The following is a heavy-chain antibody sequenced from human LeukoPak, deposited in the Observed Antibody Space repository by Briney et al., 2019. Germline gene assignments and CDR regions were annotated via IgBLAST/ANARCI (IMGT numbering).Heavy chain of an antibody. CDR2: ISSSSSYI. Sequence: GGSLRLSCAASGFTFSSYSMNWVRQAPGKELEWVSSISSSSSYIYYADSVKGRFTISRDNAKNSLYLQMNSLRAEDTAVYYCARDPPYYYDSSGYAHWGQGTLVTVSS. CDR1: GFTFSSYS. D-gene: IGHD3-22*01. CDR3: ARDPPYYYDSSGYAH. V-gene: IGHV3-21*01. J-gene: IGHJ4*02.